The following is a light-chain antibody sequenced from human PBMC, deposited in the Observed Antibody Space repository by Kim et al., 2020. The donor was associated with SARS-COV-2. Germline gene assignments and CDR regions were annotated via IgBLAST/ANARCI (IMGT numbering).Light chain of an antibody. J-gene: IGKJ1*01. Sequence: SLSPGERATLSCRASQSVNSDLAWYQQKPGQAPRLLVYGASTRVTGIPDRFSGSGSGTDFTLTISRLEPEDFVLYYCQQYGRSRTFGQGTKVDIK. V-gene: IGKV3-20*01. CDR1: QSVNSD. CDR2: GAS. CDR3: QQYGRSRT.